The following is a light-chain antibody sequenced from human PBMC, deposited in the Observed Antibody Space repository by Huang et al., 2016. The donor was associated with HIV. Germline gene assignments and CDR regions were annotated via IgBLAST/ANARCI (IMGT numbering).Light chain of an antibody. J-gene: IGKJ5*01. CDR1: QDISNY. Sequence: IQLTQSPSSLSASVGDRVIITCRASQDISNYLAWYQQKPGKAPKSLIFAASTLQSGVSSRFSGSASGTYFTLTINGLQPEDFATYYCQQLHDYPVTFGQGTRLDI. CDR3: QQLHDYPVT. V-gene: IGKV1-9*01. CDR2: AAS.